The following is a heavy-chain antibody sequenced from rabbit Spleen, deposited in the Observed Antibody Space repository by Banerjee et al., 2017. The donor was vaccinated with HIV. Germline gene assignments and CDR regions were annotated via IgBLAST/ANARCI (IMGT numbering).Heavy chain of an antibody. V-gene: IGHV1S45*01. CDR3: ARGNTDSTYHLKL. Sequence: QEQLEESGGDLVKPGASLTLTCIASGVSFSVSSYMVWVRQAPGKGLEYIGDINIGNGGTCYANWAKGRFTISGTSTTVTLTITDLTAADTATYFCARGNTDSTYHLKLWGPGTLVTVS. D-gene: IGHD8-1*01. J-gene: IGHJ4*01. CDR2: INIGNGGT. CDR1: GVSFSVSSY.